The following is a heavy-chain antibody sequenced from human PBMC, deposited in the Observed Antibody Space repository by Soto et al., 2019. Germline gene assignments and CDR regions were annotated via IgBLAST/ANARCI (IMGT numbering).Heavy chain of an antibody. CDR3: ARVDRGLGYYFDY. D-gene: IGHD6-19*01. V-gene: IGHV4-30-2*01. J-gene: IGHJ4*02. Sequence: QLQLQESGSGLVKPSQTLSLTCAVSGGSISSGGYSWSCIRQPPGKGLEWIGYIYHSGSTSYNPSLKTRVTISVDRSKNPFSLKLSSVSAADTAVYYCARVDRGLGYYFDYWGQGTLVTVSS. CDR1: GGSISSGGYS. CDR2: IYHSGST.